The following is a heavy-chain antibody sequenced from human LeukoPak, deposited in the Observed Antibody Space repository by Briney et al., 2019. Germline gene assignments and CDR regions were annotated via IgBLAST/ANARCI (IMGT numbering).Heavy chain of an antibody. CDR2: INHSGST. Sequence: SETLSLTCAVYGGSFSGYYWSWIRQPPGKGLEWIGEINHSGSTNYNPSLKSRVTISVDTSKNQFSLKLSSVTAADTAVYYCARAPDHRAGMFHYGSGSYRDDAFDIWGQGTMVTVSS. D-gene: IGHD3-10*01. J-gene: IGHJ3*02. V-gene: IGHV4-34*01. CDR3: ARAPDHRAGMFHYGSGSYRDDAFDI. CDR1: GGSFSGYY.